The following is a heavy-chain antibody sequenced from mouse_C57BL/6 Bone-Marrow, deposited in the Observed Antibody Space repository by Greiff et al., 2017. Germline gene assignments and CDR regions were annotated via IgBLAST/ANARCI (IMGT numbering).Heavy chain of an antibody. CDR2: ISDGGSYT. Sequence: EVQLVESGGGLVKPGGSLKLSCAASGFTFSSYAMSWVRQTPEKRLEWVATISDGGSYTYYPDNVKGRFTISRDNAKNNLYLQMSHLKSEDTAMYYCANYYGSSHWGQGTLVTVSA. V-gene: IGHV5-4*01. D-gene: IGHD1-1*01. CDR1: GFTFSSYA. CDR3: ANYYGSSH. J-gene: IGHJ3*01.